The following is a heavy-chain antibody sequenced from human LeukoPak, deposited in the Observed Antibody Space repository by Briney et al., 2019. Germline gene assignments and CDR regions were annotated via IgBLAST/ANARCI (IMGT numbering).Heavy chain of an antibody. J-gene: IGHJ4*02. CDR1: GYTFTGYY. CDR2: ISAYNGNT. D-gene: IGHD3-22*01. V-gene: IGHV1-18*04. CDR3: ARGDYYDAPGF. Sequence: ASVKVSCKASGYTFTGYYIHWVRQAPGQGLEWMGWISAYNGNTNYAQKLQGRITMTTDTSTSTAYMELRSLRSDDTAVYYCARGDYYDAPGFWGQGTLVTVSS.